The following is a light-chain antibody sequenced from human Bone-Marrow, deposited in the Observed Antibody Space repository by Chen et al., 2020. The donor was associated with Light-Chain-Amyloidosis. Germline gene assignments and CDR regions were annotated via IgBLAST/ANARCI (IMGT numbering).Light chain of an antibody. V-gene: IGKV1-12*01. CDR3: QQSNSFPRT. CDR2: GAS. CDR1: QAISRW. J-gene: IGKJ1*01. Sequence: DIQMTQSPSSVSAPVGDRVTITCRANQAISRWLAWYQQKPGKAPQLLIYGASTLQSGVPSRFSGSGSGTDFTLTINTLQPEDFATYYCQQSNSFPRTFGQGTKVEIK.